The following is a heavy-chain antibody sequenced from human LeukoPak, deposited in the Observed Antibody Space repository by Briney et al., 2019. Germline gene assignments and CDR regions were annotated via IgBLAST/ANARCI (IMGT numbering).Heavy chain of an antibody. D-gene: IGHD2-2*01. V-gene: IGHV4-34*01. J-gene: IGHJ4*02. Sequence: SETLSLTCAVYGGSFSGYYWSWIRQPPGKGLEWIGEINHSGSTNYNPSLKSRVTISVDTSKNQLSLKLSSVTAADTAVYYCARGGQRGYCSSTSCSRRYFDYWGQGTLVTVSS. CDR2: INHSGST. CDR1: GGSFSGYY. CDR3: ARGGQRGYCSSTSCSRRYFDY.